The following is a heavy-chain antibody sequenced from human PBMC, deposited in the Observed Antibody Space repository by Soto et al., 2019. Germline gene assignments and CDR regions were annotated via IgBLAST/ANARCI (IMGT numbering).Heavy chain of an antibody. CDR2: IIPILGIA. J-gene: IGHJ3*02. Sequence: SVKVSCKASGGTFSSYTISWVRQAPGQGLEWMGRIIPILGIANYAQKFQGRVTITADKSTSTAYMELSSLRSEDTAVYYCARVPGDYYGSGSYYPGAFDIWGQGTMVTVSS. CDR1: GGTFSSYT. CDR3: ARVPGDYYGSGSYYPGAFDI. D-gene: IGHD3-10*01. V-gene: IGHV1-69*02.